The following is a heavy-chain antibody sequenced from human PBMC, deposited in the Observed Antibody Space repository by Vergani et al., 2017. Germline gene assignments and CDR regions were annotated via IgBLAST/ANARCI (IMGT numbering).Heavy chain of an antibody. D-gene: IGHD3-9*01. CDR3: ARRSGIVYDIFSGTQYFFDF. Sequence: QVQLQESGPGLVKPSETLSLTCTVSGYSISNGYHWGWIRQPPGEGLEWIGSIYRTGRTHFNPSLKSRVTISVDTSNNHFSLRLNSLTAADTAVYYCARRSGIVYDIFSGTQYFFDFWGQGTLVTVSS. J-gene: IGHJ4*02. CDR2: IYRTGRT. CDR1: GYSISNGYH. V-gene: IGHV4-38-2*02.